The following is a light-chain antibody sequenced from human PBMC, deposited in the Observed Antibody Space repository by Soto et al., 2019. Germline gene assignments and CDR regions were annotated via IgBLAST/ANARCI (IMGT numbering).Light chain of an antibody. CDR1: ETVRTN. J-gene: IGKJ4*01. CDR3: QPYNNWPLT. V-gene: IGKV3-15*01. CDR2: GAS. Sequence: IVMTQSPVTLSVSPGERVTLSCRASETVRTNLAWFQQKPGQTPRLLIFGASTRATGIPTRFTGSGSETEFTLTINSLQSEDFAIYYCQPYNNWPLTFGGGTKVESK.